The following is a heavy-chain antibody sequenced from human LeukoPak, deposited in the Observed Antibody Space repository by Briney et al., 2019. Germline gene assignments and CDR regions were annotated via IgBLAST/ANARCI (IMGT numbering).Heavy chain of an antibody. D-gene: IGHD3-10*01. CDR2: IYYSGRY. CDR1: GGSISSSY. J-gene: IGHJ3*02. Sequence: SETLSLTCTVSGGSISSSYWSWIRRPPGKGLEWIAYIYYSGRYSYTPSLNSRVSISMDTSKRQFSLKLPSVTAADTAVYYCARVISSGARDGFDIWGQGTMVTVSS. V-gene: IGHV4-59*01. CDR3: ARVISSGARDGFDI.